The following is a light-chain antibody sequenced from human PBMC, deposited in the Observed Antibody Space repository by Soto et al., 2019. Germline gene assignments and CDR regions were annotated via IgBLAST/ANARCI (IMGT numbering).Light chain of an antibody. CDR2: DAS. CDR1: QSVSSY. J-gene: IGKJ4*01. V-gene: IGKV3-11*01. Sequence: EIVLTQSPATLSLSPGERATLSCRASQSVSSYLAWYQQKPGQAPRLLIYDASSRATGIPARFSGSGSGTDFTLTISCLEPEDFAVYYCQQRSTPLTFGGGTKVEIK. CDR3: QQRSTPLT.